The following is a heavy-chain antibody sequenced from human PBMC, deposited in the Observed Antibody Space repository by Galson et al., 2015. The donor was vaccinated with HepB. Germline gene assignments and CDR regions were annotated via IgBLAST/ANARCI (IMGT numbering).Heavy chain of an antibody. CDR1: GFTFSSYG. J-gene: IGHJ6*02. V-gene: IGHV3-30*18. Sequence: SLRLSCAASGFTFSSYGMHWVRQAPGKGLEWVAVISYDGSNKYYADSVKGRFTISRDNSKNTLYLQMNSLRAEDTAVYYCAKVGGMLNRVLDYHRVGELFLYYYYYGMDVWGQGTTVTVSS. D-gene: IGHD3-10*01. CDR2: ISYDGSNK. CDR3: AKVGGMLNRVLDYHRVGELFLYYYYYGMDV.